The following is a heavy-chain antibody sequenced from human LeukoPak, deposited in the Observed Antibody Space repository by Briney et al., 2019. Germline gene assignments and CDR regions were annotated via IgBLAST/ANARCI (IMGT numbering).Heavy chain of an antibody. D-gene: IGHD3-22*01. V-gene: IGHV4-34*01. CDR1: GGSFSGYY. Sequence: PSETLSLTCAVYGGSFSGYYWSWIRQPPGKGLEWIGEINHSGSTNYNPSLKSRVTISVDTSKNQFSLKLSSVTAADTAVYYCARHYYDSSGYYYYYYMDVWGKGTTVTISS. CDR3: ARHYYDSSGYYYYYYMDV. J-gene: IGHJ6*03. CDR2: INHSGST.